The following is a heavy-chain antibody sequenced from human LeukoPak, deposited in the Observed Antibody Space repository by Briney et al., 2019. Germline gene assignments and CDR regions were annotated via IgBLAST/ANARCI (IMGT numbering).Heavy chain of an antibody. CDR3: ARGGDFWSGYSRGYYMAV. CDR1: GFTFRSYA. V-gene: IGHV3-23*01. J-gene: IGHJ6*03. D-gene: IGHD3-3*01. Sequence: PGGSLRLSCAASGFTFRSYAMSWVRQAPGKGLEWVSVISGSGDSTYYAHSVKGRFTISRDNSKNTLYLQMNSLRAEDTAVYYCARGGDFWSGYSRGYYMAVWGKGTTVTVSS. CDR2: ISGSGDST.